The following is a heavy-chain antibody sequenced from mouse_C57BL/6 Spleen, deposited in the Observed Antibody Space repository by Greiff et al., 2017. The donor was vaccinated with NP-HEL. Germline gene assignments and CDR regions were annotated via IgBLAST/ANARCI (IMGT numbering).Heavy chain of an antibody. CDR1: GYSFTDYN. J-gene: IGHJ3*01. Sequence: EVKLQESGPELVKPGASVKISCKASGYSFTDYNMNWVKQSNGKSLEWIGVINPNYGTTSYNQKFKGKATLTVDQSSSTAYMQLNSLTSEDSAVYYCARPDYSNYAWFAYWGQGTLVTVSA. D-gene: IGHD2-5*01. V-gene: IGHV1-39*01. CDR2: INPNYGTT. CDR3: ARPDYSNYAWFAY.